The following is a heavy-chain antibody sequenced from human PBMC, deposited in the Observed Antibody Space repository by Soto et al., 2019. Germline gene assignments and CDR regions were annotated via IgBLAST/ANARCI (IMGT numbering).Heavy chain of an antibody. J-gene: IGHJ6*02. Sequence: PSETLSLTCAVYGGSFSGYYWSWIRQPPGKGLEWIGEINHSGSTNYNPSLKSRVTISVDTSKNQFSLKLSSVTAADTAVYYCARGHQIYYDYVWGSYRRQYGMDVWGQGTTVTVSS. D-gene: IGHD3-16*02. CDR2: INHSGST. CDR1: GGSFSGYY. V-gene: IGHV4-34*01. CDR3: ARGHQIYYDYVWGSYRRQYGMDV.